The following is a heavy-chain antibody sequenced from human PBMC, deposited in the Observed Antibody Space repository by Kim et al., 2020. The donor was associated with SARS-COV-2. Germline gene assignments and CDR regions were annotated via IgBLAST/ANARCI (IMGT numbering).Heavy chain of an antibody. CDR3: VKDRIFFDSSGYLDY. V-gene: IGHV3-64D*09. J-gene: IGHJ4*02. Sequence: ASVKGRFTISRDNSKNTLYLQMSSLRPEDTAVYYCVKDRIFFDSSGYLDYWGQGTLVTVSS. D-gene: IGHD3-22*01.